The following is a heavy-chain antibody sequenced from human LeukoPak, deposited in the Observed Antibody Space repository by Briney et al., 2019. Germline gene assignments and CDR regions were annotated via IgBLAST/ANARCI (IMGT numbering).Heavy chain of an antibody. CDR3: AKGGVSDSGSWYGDYFDY. CDR1: GFTFSSYG. CDR2: VSSDRSKK. J-gene: IGHJ4*02. Sequence: GGSLRLSCEASGFTFSSYGMHWVRQAPGKGLEWAAVVSSDRSKKEYADSVRGRFTISRDNAKNTLFLQMNSLRADDTAVYYCAKGGVSDSGSWYGDYFDYWGQGTLVTVSS. D-gene: IGHD6-13*01. V-gene: IGHV3-30*18.